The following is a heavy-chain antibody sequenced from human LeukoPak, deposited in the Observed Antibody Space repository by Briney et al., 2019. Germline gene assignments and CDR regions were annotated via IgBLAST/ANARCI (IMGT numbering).Heavy chain of an antibody. V-gene: IGHV3-23*01. CDR2: ISGSGGST. D-gene: IGHD6-13*01. J-gene: IGHJ4*02. Sequence: GGSLRLSCAASGFTFSSYAMSWVRQAPGKGLEWVSAISGSGGSTYYADSVKGRFTISRDNSKNTSYLQMSSLRADDTAVYYCAKPAYDRSSRPPLYWGQGTLVTVSS. CDR3: AKPAYDRSSRPPLY. CDR1: GFTFSSYA.